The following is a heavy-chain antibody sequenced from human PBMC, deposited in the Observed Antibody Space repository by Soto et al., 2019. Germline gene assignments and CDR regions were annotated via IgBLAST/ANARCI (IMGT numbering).Heavy chain of an antibody. Sequence: QLQLQESGPGLVKPSETLSLTCTVSGASISTLTYNWGWIRQPPGKGLEWIGNIYYSGSPYYNPSLKSRVTISVDTSKTQFSLRLRSVTAADTALYFCARHTMTAVTTFDHWGKGTLVTVSS. D-gene: IGHD4-17*01. CDR2: IYYSGSP. CDR1: GASISTLTYN. J-gene: IGHJ4*02. V-gene: IGHV4-39*01. CDR3: ARHTMTAVTTFDH.